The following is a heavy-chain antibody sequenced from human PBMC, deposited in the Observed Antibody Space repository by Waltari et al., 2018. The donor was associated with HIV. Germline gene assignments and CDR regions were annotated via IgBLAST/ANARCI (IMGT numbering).Heavy chain of an antibody. CDR3: ARAVSGAYRTSWFDP. CDR2: TYHSGST. V-gene: IGHV4-4*02. Sequence: QVVLVESGPGPIKTSETLSLTCAVSACSITTYHWWSWVRQSPGKGLEWIGETYHSGSTNYNPSLRSRVTISIDKSKNQFSLRLTSVTAADTAIYYCARAVSGAYRTSWFDPWGQGTLVTVSS. CDR1: ACSITTYHW. D-gene: IGHD2-15*01. J-gene: IGHJ5*02.